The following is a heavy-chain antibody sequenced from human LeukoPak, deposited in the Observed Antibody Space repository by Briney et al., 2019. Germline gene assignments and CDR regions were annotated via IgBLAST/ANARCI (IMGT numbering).Heavy chain of an antibody. Sequence: GGSLRLSCAASGFTFDDYGMSWVRQAPGKGLEWVSGINWNGGSTGYADSVKGRFTISRDNAKNSLYLQMNSLRAEDTALYYCARVSGLGGYYDSSGYPDYWGQGTLVTVSS. J-gene: IGHJ4*02. D-gene: IGHD3-22*01. V-gene: IGHV3-20*04. CDR2: INWNGGST. CDR3: ARVSGLGGYYDSSGYPDY. CDR1: GFTFDDYG.